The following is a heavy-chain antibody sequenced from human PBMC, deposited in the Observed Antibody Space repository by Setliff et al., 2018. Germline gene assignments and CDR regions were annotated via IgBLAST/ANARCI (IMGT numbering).Heavy chain of an antibody. V-gene: IGHV3-74*01. CDR2: INGDATIA. CDR1: GFNFNKYW. D-gene: IGHD7-27*01. Sequence: GGSLRLSCAVYGFNFNKYWMYWVRQAPGKGLEWVSRINGDATIAHYADSVKGRFTISRDNARNALYLQMVSLRGEDTGVYFCAALDWGENFYNVDVWGKGTTVTVSS. J-gene: IGHJ6*03. CDR3: AALDWGENFYNVDV.